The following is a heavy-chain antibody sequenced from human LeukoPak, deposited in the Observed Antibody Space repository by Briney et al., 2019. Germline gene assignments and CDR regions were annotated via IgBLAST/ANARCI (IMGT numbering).Heavy chain of an antibody. CDR1: GFTFIRYG. Sequence: GGSLRLSCAAAGFTFIRYGMHWVRQAPDKGLEWVAVISYDGSNRYYADSVKGRFTISRDNSKNTLYLQMNSLRAEDTAVYFCAKYLSPDPLWPKPDYWGQGTLVTVSS. CDR3: AKYLSPDPLWPKPDY. D-gene: IGHD3-10*01. J-gene: IGHJ4*02. V-gene: IGHV3-30*18. CDR2: ISYDGSNR.